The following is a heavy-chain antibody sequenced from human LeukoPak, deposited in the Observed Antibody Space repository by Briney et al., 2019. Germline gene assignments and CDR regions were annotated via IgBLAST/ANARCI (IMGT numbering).Heavy chain of an antibody. Sequence: GGSLTLSCAASGFTVSSNYMSWVRQAPGKGLEWVSVIYSGGSTYYADSVKGRFTISRDNSKNTLYLQMNSLRAEDTAVYYCARRGYALYYFDYWGQGTLVTVSS. V-gene: IGHV3-53*01. J-gene: IGHJ4*02. CDR3: ARRGYALYYFDY. CDR1: GFTVSSNY. CDR2: IYSGGST. D-gene: IGHD2-2*01.